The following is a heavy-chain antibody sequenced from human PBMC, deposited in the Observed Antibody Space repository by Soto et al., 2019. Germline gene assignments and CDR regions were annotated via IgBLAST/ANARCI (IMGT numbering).Heavy chain of an antibody. CDR2: IYSGGST. J-gene: IGHJ4*02. Sequence: PGGSLRLSCAASGFTVSSNYMSWVRQAPGKGLEWVSVIYSGGSTYYADSVKGRFTISRDNSKNTLYLQMNSPRAEDTAVYYCARGKWELLSYYFDYWGQGTLVTVSS. V-gene: IGHV3-53*01. CDR1: GFTVSSNY. D-gene: IGHD1-26*01. CDR3: ARGKWELLSYYFDY.